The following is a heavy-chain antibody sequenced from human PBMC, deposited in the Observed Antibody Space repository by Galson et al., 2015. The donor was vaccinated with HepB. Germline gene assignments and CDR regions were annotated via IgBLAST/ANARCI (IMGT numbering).Heavy chain of an antibody. CDR1: GYAFTNYA. D-gene: IGHD3-9*01. V-gene: IGHV1-3*01. CDR3: ARGNYDILTGHYMDV. CDR2: INAGKGNT. J-gene: IGHJ6*03. Sequence: SVKVSCKASGYAFTNYAMHWVRQAPGQGLEWLGWINAGKGNTEYSQKFQGRVTITRDTSASTAYMELSSLISEDTAVFYCARGNYDILTGHYMDVWGKGTTVTVSS.